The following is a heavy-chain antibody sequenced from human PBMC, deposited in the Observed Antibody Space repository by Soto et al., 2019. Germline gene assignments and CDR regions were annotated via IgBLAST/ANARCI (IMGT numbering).Heavy chain of an antibody. CDR1: GFTFSSYW. CDR2: IKHSGSEK. V-gene: IGHV3-7*01. CDR3: SRTTYSDY. J-gene: IGHJ4*02. Sequence: LRLSCVASGFTFSSYWMSWVRQAPGKGLEWLANIKHSGSEKNYVDSVKGRFTISRDNAKNSLYLQMNSLRAEDTAVYYCSRTTYSDYWGQGNLVTVSS.